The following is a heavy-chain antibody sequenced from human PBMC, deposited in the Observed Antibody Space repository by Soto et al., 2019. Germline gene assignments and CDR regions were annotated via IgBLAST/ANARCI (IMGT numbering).Heavy chain of an antibody. CDR3: AGGAITIFGVVTNYGMDV. CDR2: INHSGST. Sequence: SETLSLTCAVYGGSFSGYYWSWIRQPPGKGLEWIGEINHSGSTDYNPSLKSRVTISVDTSKNQFSLKLSSVTAADTAVYYCAGGAITIFGVVTNYGMDVWGQGTTVTVSS. CDR1: GGSFSGYY. D-gene: IGHD3-3*01. J-gene: IGHJ6*02. V-gene: IGHV4-34*01.